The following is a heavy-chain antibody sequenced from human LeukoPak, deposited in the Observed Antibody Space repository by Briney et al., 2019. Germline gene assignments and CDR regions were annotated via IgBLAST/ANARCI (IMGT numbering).Heavy chain of an antibody. CDR2: IRYDGSNK. CDR1: GFTFSSYG. CDR3: AKDRLYYDTMVNYMDV. V-gene: IGHV3-30*02. Sequence: GGSLRLSCAASGFTFSSYGMHWVRQAPGKGLEWVAFIRYDGSNKYHADSVKGRFTISRDNSKNTLYLQMNSLRAEDTAVYYCAKDRLYYDTMVNYMDVWGKGTTVTVSS. J-gene: IGHJ6*03. D-gene: IGHD3-22*01.